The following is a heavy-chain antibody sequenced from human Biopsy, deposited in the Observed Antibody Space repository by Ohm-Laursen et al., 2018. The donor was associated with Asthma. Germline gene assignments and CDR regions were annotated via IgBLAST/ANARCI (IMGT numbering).Heavy chain of an antibody. CDR1: GFTFDDYG. V-gene: IGHV3-9*01. CDR3: AKATLGDIGKDY. J-gene: IGHJ4*02. Sequence: RSLRLSCAASGFTFDDYGMHWVRQAPGKGLEWVSGISWNSGSIGYADSVKGRFTISRDNAKNSLYLQMNSLRVEDTALYYCAKATLGDIGKDYWGQGTLVTASS. D-gene: IGHD2-21*01. CDR2: ISWNSGSI.